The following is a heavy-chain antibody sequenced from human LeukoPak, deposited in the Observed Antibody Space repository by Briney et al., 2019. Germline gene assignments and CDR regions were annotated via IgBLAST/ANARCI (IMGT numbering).Heavy chain of an antibody. V-gene: IGHV4-39*07. D-gene: IGHD3-10*01. CDR2: IYYSGST. CDR1: GGSISSSSYY. J-gene: IGHJ4*02. CDR3: ARGGPYGSGSYFTDY. Sequence: SETLSLTCTVSGGSISSSSYYWGWIRQPPGKGLEWIGSIYYSGSTYYNPSLKSRVTISVDTSKNQFSLKLSSVTAADTAVYYCARGGPYGSGSYFTDYWGQGTLVTVSS.